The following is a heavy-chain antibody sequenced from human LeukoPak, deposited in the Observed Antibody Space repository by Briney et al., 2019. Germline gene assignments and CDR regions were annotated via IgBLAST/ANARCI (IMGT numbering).Heavy chain of an antibody. CDR1: GGSISSHY. D-gene: IGHD3-22*01. J-gene: IGHJ5*02. Sequence: PSETLSLTCTVSGGSISSHYWSWIRQPPGKGLEWIGYIYYSGSSEYNPSLKSRVTISVHTSKNQFSLKLSSVTAADTAVYYCARLYDSSGYTNWLDPWGQGSLVTVSS. CDR2: IYYSGSS. CDR3: ARLYDSSGYTNWLDP. V-gene: IGHV4-59*11.